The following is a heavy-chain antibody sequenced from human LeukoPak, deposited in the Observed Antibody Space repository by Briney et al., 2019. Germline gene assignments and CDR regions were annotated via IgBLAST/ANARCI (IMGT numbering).Heavy chain of an antibody. V-gene: IGHV1-69*04. CDR1: AGTFISYA. Sequence: ASVKVSCKASAGTFISYAVSWVRQAPGQGLEWMGRIIPIHGIANYAQKFQGRVTITADKSTSIAYMELSSLRSEDTAVYYCARGIAAAGTGNHFDYWAQGTVVSVSS. CDR2: IIPIHGIA. D-gene: IGHD6-13*01. CDR3: ARGIAAAGTGNHFDY. J-gene: IGHJ4*02.